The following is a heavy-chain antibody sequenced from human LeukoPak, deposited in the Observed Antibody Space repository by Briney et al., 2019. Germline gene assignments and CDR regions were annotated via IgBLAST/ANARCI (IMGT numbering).Heavy chain of an antibody. J-gene: IGHJ4*02. CDR1: GYTFTNYG. Sequence: ASVKASCKASGYTFTNYGISWVRQAPGQGLEWLGWISAFNGNTNYAQKLQGKFTMTTDTSTSTAYMELRSLRSDDTAVYYCARFATSLDYWGQGTLVTVSS. V-gene: IGHV1-18*01. D-gene: IGHD2-2*01. CDR3: ARFATSLDY. CDR2: ISAFNGNT.